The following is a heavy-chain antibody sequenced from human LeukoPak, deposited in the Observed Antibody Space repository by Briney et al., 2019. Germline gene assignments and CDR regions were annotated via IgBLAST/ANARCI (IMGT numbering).Heavy chain of an antibody. V-gene: IGHV1-2*02. J-gene: IGHJ4*02. CDR3: ARDPYDSSGYYFPDY. CDR2: INPNSGGT. D-gene: IGHD3-22*01. Sequence: ASVKVSFKASGYTFTGYYMHWVRQAPGQGLEWMGWINPNSGGTNYAQKFQGRVTMTRDTSISTAYMELSRLRSDDTAVYYCARDPYDSSGYYFPDYWGQGTLVTVSS. CDR1: GYTFTGYY.